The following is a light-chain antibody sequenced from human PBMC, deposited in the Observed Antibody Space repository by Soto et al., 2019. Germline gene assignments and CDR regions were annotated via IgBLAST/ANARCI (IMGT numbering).Light chain of an antibody. CDR1: QSISSY. J-gene: IGKJ1*01. CDR3: QQYYSYPPWT. Sequence: DIQITQSPSSLSASVGDRVTITCRASQSISSYLNWYQQKPGKAPKLLIYAASTLQSGVPSRFSGSGSGTDFTLTISCLQSEDFATYYCQQYYSYPPWTFGQGTKVGIK. CDR2: AAS. V-gene: IGKV1-39*01.